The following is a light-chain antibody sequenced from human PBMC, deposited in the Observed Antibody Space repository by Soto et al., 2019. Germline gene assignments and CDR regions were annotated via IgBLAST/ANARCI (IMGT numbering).Light chain of an antibody. V-gene: IGKV2-30*01. CDR3: RQGTHWPWT. Sequence: DVVMNPSPLSLPVTLGQPASISCRSSQSLVYSDGNTYLNWFQQRPGQSPRRLIYKVSNRDSGVPDRFSGSGSGTDSSPKISRVEADDVGVYYCRQGTHWPWTCRQGTKVEI. CDR2: KVS. J-gene: IGKJ1*01. CDR1: QSLVYSDGNTY.